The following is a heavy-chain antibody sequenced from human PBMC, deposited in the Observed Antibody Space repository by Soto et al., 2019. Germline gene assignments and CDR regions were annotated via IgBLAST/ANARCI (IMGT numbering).Heavy chain of an antibody. CDR3: ARVLSSSGWYPYGGWFDP. Sequence: QVQLVQSGAEVKKPGSSVKVSCKASGGTFSSYAISWVRQAPGQGLEWMGGIIPIFGTANYAQKFQGRVTITADESTSTAYMELSRLRSEDTAVYYGARVLSSSGWYPYGGWFDPWGQGTLVTVSS. CDR2: IIPIFGTA. J-gene: IGHJ5*02. D-gene: IGHD6-19*01. CDR1: GGTFSSYA. V-gene: IGHV1-69*01.